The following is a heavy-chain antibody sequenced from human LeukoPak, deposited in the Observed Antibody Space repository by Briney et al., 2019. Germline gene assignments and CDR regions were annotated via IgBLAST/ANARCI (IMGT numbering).Heavy chain of an antibody. CDR2: IYHSGST. J-gene: IGHJ6*04. V-gene: IGHV4-30-2*01. Sequence: SQTLSLTCAVSGGSISSGGYSWSWIRQPPGKGLEWIGYIYHSGSTYYNPSLKSRVTISVDRSENQFSLKLSSVTAADTAVYYCARRCSGGSCYYYYGMDVWGKGTTVTVSS. CDR1: GGSISSGGYS. CDR3: ARRCSGGSCYYYYGMDV. D-gene: IGHD2-15*01.